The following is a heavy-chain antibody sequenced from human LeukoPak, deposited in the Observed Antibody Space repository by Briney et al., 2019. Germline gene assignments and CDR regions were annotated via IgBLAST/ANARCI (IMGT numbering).Heavy chain of an antibody. CDR2: ISYDGSNK. CDR1: GFTFSSYG. Sequence: GSLRLSCAASGFTFSSYGMHWVRQAPGKGLEWVAVISYDGSNKYYADSVKGRFTISRDNSKNTLYLQMNSLRAEGTAVYYCAKVGLGYFDYWGQGTLVTVSS. D-gene: IGHD6-19*01. J-gene: IGHJ4*02. CDR3: AKVGLGYFDY. V-gene: IGHV3-30*18.